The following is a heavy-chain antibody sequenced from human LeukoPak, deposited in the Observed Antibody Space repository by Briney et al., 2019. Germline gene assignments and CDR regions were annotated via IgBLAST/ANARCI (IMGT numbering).Heavy chain of an antibody. V-gene: IGHV3-21*01. CDR1: GFTFSSYS. CDR3: ARVGQLWAIDY. CDR2: ISSSSTYI. Sequence: GGSLRLSCAASGFTFSSYSMNWVRQAPGKGLEWVSSISSSSTYIYYADSVKGRFTIPGDNAKNSLYLQMNSLRAEDTAVYYCARVGQLWAIDYWGQGTLVTVSS. D-gene: IGHD5-18*01. J-gene: IGHJ4*02.